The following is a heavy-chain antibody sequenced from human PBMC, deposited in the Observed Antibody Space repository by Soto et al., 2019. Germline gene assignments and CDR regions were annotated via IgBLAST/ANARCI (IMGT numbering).Heavy chain of an antibody. CDR3: ATGSRRRGVEFDFDY. CDR1: GGSISSYY. D-gene: IGHD2-8*02. CDR2: IYYSGST. Sequence: PSETLSLTCTVSGGSISSYYWSWIRQPPGKGLEWIGYIYYSGSTNYNPSLKSRVTISVDTSKNQFSLKLSSVTAADTAVYYCATGSRRRGVEFDFDYWGQGTLVTVSS. V-gene: IGHV4-59*01. J-gene: IGHJ4*02.